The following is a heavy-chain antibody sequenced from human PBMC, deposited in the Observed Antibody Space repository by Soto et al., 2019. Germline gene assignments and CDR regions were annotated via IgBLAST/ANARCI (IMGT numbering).Heavy chain of an antibody. CDR3: ASEKGGFDI. V-gene: IGHV1-46*01. J-gene: IGHJ3*02. CDR2: IAPSIGST. D-gene: IGHD2-15*01. Sequence: QVHLVQSGAEVQTPGASVTLSCKASGDIFTSHYMHWLRQAPGLGLEWMGFIAPSIGSTTYAQKFQGRVTMTRDMSSSSVYMELTSLRSDDTAIYYCASEKGGFDIWGQGTVVTVSS. CDR1: GDIFTSHY.